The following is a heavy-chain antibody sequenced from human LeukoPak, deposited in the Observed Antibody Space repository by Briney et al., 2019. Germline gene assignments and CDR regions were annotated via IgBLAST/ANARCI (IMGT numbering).Heavy chain of an antibody. D-gene: IGHD3-22*01. CDR2: IVVGSGNT. CDR3: AATKGYYYDSSGYYYGLDYGMDV. CDR1: RFTFTSSA. J-gene: IGHJ6*02. Sequence: ASVKVSCKASRFTFTSSAMQWVRQARGQRLEWIGWIVVGSGNTNYAQKFQERVTITRDMSTSTAYMELSSLRSEDTAVYYCAATKGYYYDSSGYYYGLDYGMDVWGQGTTVTVSS. V-gene: IGHV1-58*02.